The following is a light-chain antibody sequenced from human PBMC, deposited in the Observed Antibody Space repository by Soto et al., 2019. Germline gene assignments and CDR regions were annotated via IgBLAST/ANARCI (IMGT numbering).Light chain of an antibody. J-gene: IGLJ1*01. V-gene: IGLV3-21*02. CDR3: QVWDSGSDHYV. CDR2: DDS. Sequence: SYELTQPPSVSVVPGQTARITCGGNNIGIKSVHWYHQKPGQAPVLVVYDDSDRPSGIPERFSGSNSGNTATLTISRVEAGDEADYYCQVWDSGSDHYVFGTGTKVTVL. CDR1: NIGIKS.